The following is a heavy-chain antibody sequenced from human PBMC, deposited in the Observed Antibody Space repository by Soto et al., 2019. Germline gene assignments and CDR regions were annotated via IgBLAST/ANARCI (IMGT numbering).Heavy chain of an antibody. D-gene: IGHD3-10*01. CDR3: ARVGSLLWFGESGSFDY. J-gene: IGHJ4*02. CDR1: GYTFTSYG. V-gene: IGHV1-18*01. CDR2: ISAYNGNA. Sequence: QVQLVQSGAEVKKPGASVKVSCKASGYTFTSYGISWVRQAPGQGLEWMGWISAYNGNANYAQKLQGRVTMTTDTSTSTAYMELRSLRSDDTAVYYCARVGSLLWFGESGSFDYWGQGTLVTVSS.